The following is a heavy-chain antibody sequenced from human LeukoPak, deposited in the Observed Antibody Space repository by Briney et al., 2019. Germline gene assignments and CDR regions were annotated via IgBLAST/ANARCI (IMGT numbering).Heavy chain of an antibody. V-gene: IGHV1-69*05. CDR1: GGTFNNSA. CDR2: IIPLFGTA. J-gene: IGHJ5*02. CDR3: ARDVHGDYGSGWFDP. Sequence: SVKVSCKTSGGTFNNSAISWVRQAPGQGLEWLGGIIPLFGTAGYAQKFQGRVTITKDESTRTVYLELTRLTSDDTAVYYCARDVHGDYGSGWFDPWGQGTLVSVSS. D-gene: IGHD4-17*01.